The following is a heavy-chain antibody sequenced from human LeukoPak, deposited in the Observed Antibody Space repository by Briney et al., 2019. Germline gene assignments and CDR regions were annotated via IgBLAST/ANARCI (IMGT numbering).Heavy chain of an antibody. J-gene: IGHJ6*02. CDR2: IRSKANSYAT. CDR3: TRGGYCSSTSCYYYYYYGMDV. CDR1: GFTFSGSA. Sequence: GGSLRLSCAASGFTFSGSAMHWVRQASGKGLEWVGRIRSKANSYATAYAASVKGRFTISRVDSKNTAYLQMNSLKTEDTAVYYCTRGGYCSSTSCYYYYYYGMDVWGQGTTVTVSS. D-gene: IGHD2-2*01. V-gene: IGHV3-73*01.